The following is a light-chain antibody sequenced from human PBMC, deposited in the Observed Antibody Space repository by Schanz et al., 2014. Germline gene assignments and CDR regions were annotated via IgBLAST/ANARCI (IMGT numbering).Light chain of an antibody. J-gene: IGLJ2*01. CDR2: LNSDGSH. Sequence: QSVLTQSPSASASLGASVKLTCTLSSGHSTYAIAWHQQQAEKGPRFLMNLNSDGSHSKGDGIPDRFSGSSSGAERFLTISSLPSVDGAVNSCQTWCPGIRVFRRGT. V-gene: IGLV4-69*01. CDR1: SGHSTYA. CDR3: QTWCPGIRV.